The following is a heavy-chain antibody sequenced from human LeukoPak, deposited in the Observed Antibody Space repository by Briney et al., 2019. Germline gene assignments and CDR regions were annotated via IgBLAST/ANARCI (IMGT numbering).Heavy chain of an antibody. J-gene: IGHJ5*02. D-gene: IGHD6-13*01. CDR1: GGSFSGYY. Sequence: SETLSLTCAVYGGSFSGYYWSWIRQPPGKGLEWIGEITHSGSTNYNPSLKSRVTISVDTSKNQFSLKLSSVTAADTAVYYCARGVYSSSWDWFDPWGQGTLVTVSS. V-gene: IGHV4-34*01. CDR2: ITHSGST. CDR3: ARGVYSSSWDWFDP.